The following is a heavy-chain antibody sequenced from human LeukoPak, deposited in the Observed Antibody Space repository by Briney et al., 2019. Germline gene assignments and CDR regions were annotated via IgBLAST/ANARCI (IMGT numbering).Heavy chain of an antibody. CDR2: IDYSGNT. Sequence: SETLSLTCTVSGGSIGTYYWTWIRQPPGKGLEWIGYIDYSGNTNYNPSLKSRVTISVDTSKKQFSLKLSSATAADTAVYYCARVLDLSKRGLDAFDIWGQGTMVTVSS. D-gene: IGHD3-16*01. J-gene: IGHJ3*02. CDR3: ARVLDLSKRGLDAFDI. V-gene: IGHV4-59*01. CDR1: GGSIGTYY.